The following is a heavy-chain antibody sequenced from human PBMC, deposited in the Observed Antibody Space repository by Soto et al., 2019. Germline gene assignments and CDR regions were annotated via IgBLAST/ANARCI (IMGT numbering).Heavy chain of an antibody. V-gene: IGHV3-23*01. J-gene: IGHJ4*02. Sequence: EVQLLESGGGLVQPGGSLRLSCAASGFTFSSYAMSWVRQAPGKGLEWVSAISGSGGSTYYADSVKGRFTISRDNSKNTRYRQRNGRGAGETAFNYGFRGGSSSGYWGQGTLVTVSS. D-gene: IGHD6-6*01. CDR1: GFTFSSYA. CDR3: FRGGSSSGY. CDR2: ISGSGGST.